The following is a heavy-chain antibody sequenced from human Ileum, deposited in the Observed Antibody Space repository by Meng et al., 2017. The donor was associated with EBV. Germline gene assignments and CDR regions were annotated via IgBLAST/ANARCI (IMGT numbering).Heavy chain of an antibody. V-gene: IGHV3-15*01. J-gene: IGHJ5*02. CDR2: IRNKTNGGTA. CDR3: TTGKQWLVP. D-gene: IGHD6-19*01. CDR1: GFTFTNAW. Sequence: EVQLVESGGGLVKPGASLRLSCAASGFTFTNAWMSWVRQAPGKGLEWVGRIRNKTNGGTADYAAPVKGRFSISRDDSKNTLYLQMNSLKIEDTAMYYCTTGKQWLVPWGQGTLVTVSS.